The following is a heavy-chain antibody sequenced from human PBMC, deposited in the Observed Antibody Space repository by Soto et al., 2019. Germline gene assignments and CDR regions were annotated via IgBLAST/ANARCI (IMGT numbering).Heavy chain of an antibody. CDR2: IYYSGST. Sequence: SETLSLTCTVSGGSISSGDYYWSWIRQPPGKGLEWIGYIYYSGSTYYNPSLKSRVTISVDTSKNQFSLKLSSVTAADTAVYYCARDGHSNYRRFDYWGQGTLVTVSS. CDR3: ARDGHSNYRRFDY. CDR1: GGSISSGDYY. J-gene: IGHJ4*02. D-gene: IGHD4-4*01. V-gene: IGHV4-30-4*01.